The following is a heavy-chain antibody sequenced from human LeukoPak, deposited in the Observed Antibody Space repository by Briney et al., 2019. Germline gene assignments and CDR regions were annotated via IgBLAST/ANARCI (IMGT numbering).Heavy chain of an antibody. V-gene: IGHV1-2*02. D-gene: IGHD4-11*01. J-gene: IGHJ4*02. Sequence: ASVKVSCKASGYTFNGFYLHWVRQAPGQGLEWMGWINPNSGGTNYAQKFQGRVTMTRDTSISTAYMELSRVRFDDTAVYYCARWMATVTTPDYWGQGTLVTVSS. CDR2: INPNSGGT. CDR1: GYTFNGFY. CDR3: ARWMATVTTPDY.